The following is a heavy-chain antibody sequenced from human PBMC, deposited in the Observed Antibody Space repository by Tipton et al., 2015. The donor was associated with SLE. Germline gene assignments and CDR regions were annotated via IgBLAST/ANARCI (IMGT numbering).Heavy chain of an antibody. Sequence: SLRLSCAASGFTFSDYYMSWIRQAPGKGLEWVSYISSSGSTIYYADSVKGRHTISRDNAKNSLYLQMNSLRAEDTAMYYCARDLEQLWYDYWGQGTLVTVSS. CDR2: ISSSGSTI. D-gene: IGHD5-18*01. V-gene: IGHV3-11*01. J-gene: IGHJ4*02. CDR1: GFTFSDYY. CDR3: ARDLEQLWYDY.